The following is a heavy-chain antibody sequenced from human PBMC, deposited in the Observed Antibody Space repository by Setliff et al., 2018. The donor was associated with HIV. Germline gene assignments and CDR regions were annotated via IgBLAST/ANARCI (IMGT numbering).Heavy chain of an antibody. CDR2: FYPGDSDT. CDR1: GYTFTNYW. J-gene: IGHJ4*02. CDR3: ARQSSRMGVAVI. Sequence: PGESLKISCKASGYTFTNYWIGWVRQLPGKGLEWMGIFYPGDSDTRYTPSFQGQVTISADKSINTAYLQWSSLKASDTAIYYCARQSSRMGVAVIWGQGTLVTVSS. D-gene: IGHD6-19*01. V-gene: IGHV5-51*01.